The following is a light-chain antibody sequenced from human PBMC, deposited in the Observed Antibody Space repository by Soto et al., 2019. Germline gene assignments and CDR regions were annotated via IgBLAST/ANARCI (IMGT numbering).Light chain of an antibody. CDR3: QQYGSSPRT. CDR2: GAS. J-gene: IGKJ1*01. Sequence: EIVVTQSPATLSVSPGERATLSCRASQSISSSLAWYQQKPGQAPRLLIYGASSRASGIPDRFSGSGSGTDFTLTISRLEPEDFAVYYCQQYGSSPRTFGQGTKVDIK. V-gene: IGKV3-20*01. CDR1: QSISSS.